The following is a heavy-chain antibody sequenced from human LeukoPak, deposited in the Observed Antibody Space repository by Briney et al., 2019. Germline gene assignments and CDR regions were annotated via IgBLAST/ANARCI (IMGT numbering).Heavy chain of an antibody. V-gene: IGHV4-39*02. J-gene: IGHJ5*02. Sequence: SETLSLTCTVSGGSISSSSYYWGWIRQPPGRGLEWFGRIYDSGSTYYNPSLKSPITISVDTSKNHFSLTLSSVTAADTAGYSCARVWHKAMVTFDPWGQGTLVTVSS. CDR1: GGSISSSSYY. D-gene: IGHD5-18*01. CDR2: IYDSGST. CDR3: ARVWHKAMVTFDP.